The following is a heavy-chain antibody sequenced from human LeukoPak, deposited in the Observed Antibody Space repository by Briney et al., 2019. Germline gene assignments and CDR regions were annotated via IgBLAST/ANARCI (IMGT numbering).Heavy chain of an antibody. Sequence: GGSRRLSCSASGFSFSSSAMDWVRQAPGKGLEYVSAISRDGAGTYYADSVKDRVTISRDNSKNTLYLQMSSLTPEDTAVYYCVKGVQGIRGSNSWEYFQHWGQGTLVTVSS. CDR1: GFSFSSSA. CDR3: VKGVQGIRGSNSWEYFQH. J-gene: IGHJ1*01. CDR2: ISRDGAGT. D-gene: IGHD3-10*01. V-gene: IGHV3-64D*06.